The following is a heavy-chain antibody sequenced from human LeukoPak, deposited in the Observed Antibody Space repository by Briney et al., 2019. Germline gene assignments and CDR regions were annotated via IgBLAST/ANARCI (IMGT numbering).Heavy chain of an antibody. CDR2: IYTSGST. CDR1: GGSISSGSYY. CDR3: ARVAVNYDSSGYYFNWYFDP. D-gene: IGHD3-22*01. V-gene: IGHV4-61*02. Sequence: SQTLSLTCTVSGGSISSGSYYWSWIRQPAGKGLEWIGRIYTSGSTNYNPSLKSRVTISVDTSKNQFSLKLSSVTAADTAVYYCARVAVNYDSSGYYFNWYFDPWGRGTLVTVSS. J-gene: IGHJ2*01.